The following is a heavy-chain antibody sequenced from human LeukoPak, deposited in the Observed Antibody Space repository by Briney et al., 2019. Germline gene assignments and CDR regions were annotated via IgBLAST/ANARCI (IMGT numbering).Heavy chain of an antibody. CDR2: INPSGRGT. J-gene: IGHJ3*02. CDR1: GFTFTHYY. Sequence: ASVKVSCKASGFTFTHYYIHWVRQAPGQGLEWMGIINPSGRGTNYAQKFRGRVTITRNTSISTAYMELSSLRSEDTAVYYCARLYSGYGDAFDIWGQGTMVTVSS. V-gene: IGHV1-46*01. D-gene: IGHD5-12*01. CDR3: ARLYSGYGDAFDI.